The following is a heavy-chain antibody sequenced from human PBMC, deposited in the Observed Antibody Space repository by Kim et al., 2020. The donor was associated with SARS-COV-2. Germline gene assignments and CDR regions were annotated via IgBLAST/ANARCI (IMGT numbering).Heavy chain of an antibody. CDR2: ISGSGGST. Sequence: GGSLRLSCAASGFTFSSYAMSWVRQAPGKGLEWVSAISGSGGSTYYADSVKGRFTISRDNSKNTLYLQMNSLRAEDTAVYYCAKVPQQSRDPSWFDPWGQGTLVTVSS. D-gene: IGHD6-13*01. CDR1: GFTFSSYA. V-gene: IGHV3-23*01. J-gene: IGHJ5*02. CDR3: AKVPQQSRDPSWFDP.